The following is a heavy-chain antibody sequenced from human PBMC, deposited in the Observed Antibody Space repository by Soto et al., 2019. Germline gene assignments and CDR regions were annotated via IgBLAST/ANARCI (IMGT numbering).Heavy chain of an antibody. J-gene: IGHJ4*02. V-gene: IGHV5-10-1*01. CDR1: GYSFTSYW. CDR2: IDPSDSYT. D-gene: IGHD3-3*01. CDR3: AVTIVGLGFLDY. Sequence: GESLKISCKGSGYSFTSYWISWVRQMPGKGLEWMGRIDPSDSYTNYSPSFQGHVTISADKSISTAYLQWSSLKASDTAMYYCAVTIVGLGFLDYWGQGTLVTVSS.